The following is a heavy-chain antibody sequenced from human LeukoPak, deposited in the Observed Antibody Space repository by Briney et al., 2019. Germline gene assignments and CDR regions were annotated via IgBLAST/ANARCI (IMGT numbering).Heavy chain of an antibody. Sequence: ASVKVSCKASGYTFTSYYMYWVRQAPGQGLEWMGIINPSGGSISYAQKFQGRVTMTRDTSTSTVYMELSSLRSEDTAVYYCARDKCSGGSCYPIDYWGQGTLVTVSS. CDR2: INPSGGSI. CDR3: ARDKCSGGSCYPIDY. J-gene: IGHJ4*02. CDR1: GYTFTSYY. D-gene: IGHD2-15*01. V-gene: IGHV1-46*01.